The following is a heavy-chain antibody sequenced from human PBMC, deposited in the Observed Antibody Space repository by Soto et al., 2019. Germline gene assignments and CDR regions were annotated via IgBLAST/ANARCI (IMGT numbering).Heavy chain of an antibody. CDR2: LYYTGST. J-gene: IGHJ4*02. CDR1: GGSFSSTSYF. D-gene: IGHD3-3*01. Sequence: SETLSLTCSVSGGSFSSTSYFWAWIRQSPGTGLQWIGSLYYTGSTYYNPSLKGRVDISADTSKNQFFLRLTSVTAADTAVYYCARGLRWTRTFDFWGPGALVTVSS. CDR3: ARGLRWTRTFDF. V-gene: IGHV4-39*01.